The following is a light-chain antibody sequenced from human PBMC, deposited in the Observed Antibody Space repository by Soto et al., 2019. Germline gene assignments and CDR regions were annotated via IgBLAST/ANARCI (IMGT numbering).Light chain of an antibody. Sequence: DIVMTQSPEFLAVSLGERATINCKSSQSVLDSAINKNHLAWYQQKPGQPPKLLFYWASTRESGVPDRFSGSGSGTEFTLTIGSLQAEDVAVYYCQQYYGIPYTFGQGTRLEI. J-gene: IGKJ2*01. CDR1: QSVLDSAINKNH. V-gene: IGKV4-1*01. CDR2: WAS. CDR3: QQYYGIPYT.